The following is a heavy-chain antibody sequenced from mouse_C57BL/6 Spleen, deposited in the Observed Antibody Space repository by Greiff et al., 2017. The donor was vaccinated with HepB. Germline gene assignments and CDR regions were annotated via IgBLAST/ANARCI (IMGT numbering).Heavy chain of an antibody. D-gene: IGHD2-1*01. J-gene: IGHJ3*01. CDR1: GYTFTSYW. CDR3: AGTLYGNSFAY. Sequence: QVQLQQSGAELVRPGSSVKLSCKASGYTFTSYWMHWVKQRPIQGLEWIGNIDPSDSETHYNQKFKDKATLTVDKSSSTAYMQLSSLTSEDSAVYYCAGTLYGNSFAYWGQGTLVTVSA. CDR2: IDPSDSET. V-gene: IGHV1-52*01.